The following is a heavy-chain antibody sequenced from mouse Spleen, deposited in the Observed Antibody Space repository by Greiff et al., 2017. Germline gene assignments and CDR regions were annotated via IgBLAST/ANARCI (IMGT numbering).Heavy chain of an antibody. J-gene: IGHJ1*01. CDR3: ARYYGGSYWYFDV. Sequence: VQLQESGAELVRPGSSVKMSCKTSGYTFTSYGINWVKQRPGQGLEWIGYIYIGNGYTEYNEKFKGKATLTSDTSSSTAYMQLSSLTSEDSAIYYCARYYGGSYWYFDVWGAGTTVTVSS. V-gene: IGHV1-58*01. CDR2: IYIGNGYT. CDR1: GYTFTSYG. D-gene: IGHD1-1*01.